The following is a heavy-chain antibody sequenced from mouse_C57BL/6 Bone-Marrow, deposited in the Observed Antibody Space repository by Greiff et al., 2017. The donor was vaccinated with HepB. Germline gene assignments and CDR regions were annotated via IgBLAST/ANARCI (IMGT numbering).Heavy chain of an antibody. CDR1: GFTFSTSG. V-gene: IGHV5-6*01. J-gene: IGHJ2*01. Sequence: EVMLVDSGGDLVKPGGSLKLSCVASGFTFSTSGMSWVRQTPDKRLEWVATINTGGTYTYYPDSVKGRFTISKDTAKNTLFLQMSSLKSEDSAIYFCARDRFDYYFDYWGQGTTLTVTS. CDR3: ARDRFDYYFDY. D-gene: IGHD2-14*01. CDR2: INTGGTYT.